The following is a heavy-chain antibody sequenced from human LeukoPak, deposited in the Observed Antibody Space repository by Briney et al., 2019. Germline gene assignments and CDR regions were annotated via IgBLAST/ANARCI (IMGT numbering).Heavy chain of an antibody. CDR3: PLYIC. V-gene: IGHV1-3*03. D-gene: IGHD2-2*02. Sequence: ASVTVSCMASGYTFTRYYMHWLRQAPGRRLEWMGCINPYNGDTQYSQEFQGRATITRDTPRNTAYMALNSLTSDDMAVYLFPLYICWGQGTLVTVSS. J-gene: IGHJ4*02. CDR2: INPYNGDT. CDR1: GYTFTRYY.